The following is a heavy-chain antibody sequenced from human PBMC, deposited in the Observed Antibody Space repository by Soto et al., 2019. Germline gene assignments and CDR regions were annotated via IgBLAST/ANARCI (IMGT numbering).Heavy chain of an antibody. CDR1: GGSISGYY. CDR3: ARQQLLPFYYALDV. Sequence: SATLSLTCTVSGGSISGYYWSWIRQPPGKGLEYIGYIYYRGSTNYNPSLKSRVTMSIDTSRNQFSLKVNSVTAADTAVYYCARQQLLPFYYALDVWGQGTTVTVSS. D-gene: IGHD6-13*01. V-gene: IGHV4-59*01. CDR2: IYYRGST. J-gene: IGHJ6*02.